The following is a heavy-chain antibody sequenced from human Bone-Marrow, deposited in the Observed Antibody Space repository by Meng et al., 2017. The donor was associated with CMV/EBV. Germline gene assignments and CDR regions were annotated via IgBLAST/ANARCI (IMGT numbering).Heavy chain of an antibody. Sequence: GESLKISCAASGFTFSSYGMHWVRQAPGKGLEWVAFIRYDGSNKYYADSVKGRFTISRDNSKNTLYLQMNSLRAEDTAVYYCAKDNIVVVPAAIPRVGMDVWGQGPTVTVSS. CDR3: AKDNIVVVPAAIPRVGMDV. CDR2: IRYDGSNK. CDR1: GFTFSSYG. V-gene: IGHV3-30*02. J-gene: IGHJ6*02. D-gene: IGHD2-2*02.